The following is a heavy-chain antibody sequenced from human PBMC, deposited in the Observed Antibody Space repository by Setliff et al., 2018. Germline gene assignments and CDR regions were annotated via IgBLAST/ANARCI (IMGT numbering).Heavy chain of an antibody. Sequence: PGESLKISCKGSGYSFSNFWIGWVRQMPGKGLEWVGIIYPGDSHTRYSPSFQGQVTMSADKSINTAYLQWSNLKASDTAVYYCAITMTTGVDFFDYWGQGTLVTVSS. V-gene: IGHV5-51*01. J-gene: IGHJ4*02. CDR2: IYPGDSHT. CDR1: GYSFSNFW. D-gene: IGHD4-17*01. CDR3: AITMTTGVDFFDY.